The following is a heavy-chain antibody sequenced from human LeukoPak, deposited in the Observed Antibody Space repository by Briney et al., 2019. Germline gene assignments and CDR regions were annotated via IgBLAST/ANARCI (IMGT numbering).Heavy chain of an antibody. CDR3: AGGYCSGGSCKGSPNWFDP. V-gene: IGHV4-34*01. CDR1: GGSFSGYY. CDR2: INHSGST. J-gene: IGHJ5*02. D-gene: IGHD2-15*01. Sequence: SETLSLTCAVYGGSFSGYYWSWIRQPPGKGLEWIGEINHSGSTNYNPSLKSRVTISVDTSKNQFSLKLSSVTAADTAVYYCAGGYCSGGSCKGSPNWFDPWGQGTLVTVSS.